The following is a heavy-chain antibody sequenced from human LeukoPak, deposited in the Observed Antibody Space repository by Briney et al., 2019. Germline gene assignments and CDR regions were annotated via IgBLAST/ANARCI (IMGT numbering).Heavy chain of an antibody. D-gene: IGHD6-6*01. CDR3: ARPGRIAARGY. CDR2: IYPDDSDT. Sequence: GESLKISCKGSGYSFTSYWIGWVRQMPGKGLEWMGIIYPDDSDTKYSPSFQGQVTIPADKSISTAYLQWSSLKALDTAMYYCARPGRIAARGYWGQGTLVTVSS. J-gene: IGHJ4*02. CDR1: GYSFTSYW. V-gene: IGHV5-51*01.